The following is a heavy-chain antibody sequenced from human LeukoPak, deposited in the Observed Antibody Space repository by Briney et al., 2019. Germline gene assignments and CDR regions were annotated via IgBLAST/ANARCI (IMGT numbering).Heavy chain of an antibody. J-gene: IGHJ4*02. D-gene: IGHD7-27*01. V-gene: IGHV4-59*02. CDR2: IYYTGST. CDR1: GGSVSDYY. Sequence: SETLSLTCTISGGSVSDYYWSWIRQSPGKGLEWIGYIYYTGSTTYNPSLKSRVTISADTSKNQFSLKLSSVTAADTAVYYCASRRLGNDYWGQGTLVTVSS. CDR3: ASRRLGNDY.